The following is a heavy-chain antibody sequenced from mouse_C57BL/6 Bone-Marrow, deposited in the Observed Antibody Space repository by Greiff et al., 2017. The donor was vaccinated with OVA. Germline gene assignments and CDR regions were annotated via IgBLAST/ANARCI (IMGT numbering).Heavy chain of an antibody. Sequence: VQLKESGPELVKPGASVKISCKASGYSFTDYNMNWVKQSNGKSLEWIGVINPNYGTTSYNQKFKGKATLTVDQSSSTAYMQLNSLTSEDSAVYYCARYYGSSSYWYFDVWGTGTTVTVSS. CDR2: INPNYGTT. CDR3: ARYYGSSSYWYFDV. V-gene: IGHV1-39*01. J-gene: IGHJ1*03. CDR1: GYSFTDYN. D-gene: IGHD1-1*01.